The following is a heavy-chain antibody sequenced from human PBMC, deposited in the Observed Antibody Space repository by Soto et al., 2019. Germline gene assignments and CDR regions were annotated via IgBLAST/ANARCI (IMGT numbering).Heavy chain of an antibody. Sequence: GGSLRLSCAASGFTFSSYSMNWVRQAPGKGLEWVSSISSSSSYIYYADSVKGRFTISRDNAKNSLYLQMNSLRAEDTAVYYCARSGAAAGTRFYYYYGMDVWGQGTTVTVSS. J-gene: IGHJ6*02. CDR2: ISSSSSYI. CDR3: ARSGAAAGTRFYYYYGMDV. D-gene: IGHD6-13*01. V-gene: IGHV3-21*01. CDR1: GFTFSSYS.